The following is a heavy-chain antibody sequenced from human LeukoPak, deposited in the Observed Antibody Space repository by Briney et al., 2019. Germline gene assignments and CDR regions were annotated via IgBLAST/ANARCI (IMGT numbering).Heavy chain of an antibody. V-gene: IGHV1-2*06. CDR2: INPNSGGT. CDR3: ARAWRISGSYSGFAY. J-gene: IGHJ4*02. D-gene: IGHD1-26*01. Sequence: ASVKVSCKASGYTFTGYYMHLVRQAPGQGLEWMGRINPNSGGTNYAQKFQGRVTMTRDTSISTAYMELSRLRSDDTAVYYCARAWRISGSYSGFAYWGQGTLVTVSS. CDR1: GYTFTGYY.